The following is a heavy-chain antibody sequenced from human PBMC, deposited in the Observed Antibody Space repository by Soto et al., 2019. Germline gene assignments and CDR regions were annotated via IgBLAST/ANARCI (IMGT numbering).Heavy chain of an antibody. CDR2: IYHTGNT. J-gene: IGHJ4*02. D-gene: IGHD1-26*01. CDR3: AREGSGATDY. Sequence: SETLSLTCSVSGYSISSGYNWVWIRQPPGKGLEWIGGIYHTGNTMTNPSLQSRLTIAVETSKNQFSLSVRSVTAADTAVYFCAREGSGATDYWGQGTLVTVSS. CDR1: GYSISSGYN. V-gene: IGHV4-38-2*02.